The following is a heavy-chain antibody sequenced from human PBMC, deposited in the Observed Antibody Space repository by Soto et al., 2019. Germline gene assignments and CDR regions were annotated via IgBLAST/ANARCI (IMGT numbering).Heavy chain of an antibody. CDR1: GFTFSGHW. J-gene: IGHJ3*01. CDR2: ITPDGSTT. CDR3: TSLSIAVAHFAFDL. V-gene: IGHV3-74*01. D-gene: IGHD6-19*01. Sequence: EVQLVESGGGVVQPGGSLRLSCAASGFTFSGHWMHWVRQAPGEGLVWVSRITPDGSTTDYADPVKGRFSISRDNAKNMVYLQMNSLRVEDTAVYYCTSLSIAVAHFAFDLWGQGTLVTVSS.